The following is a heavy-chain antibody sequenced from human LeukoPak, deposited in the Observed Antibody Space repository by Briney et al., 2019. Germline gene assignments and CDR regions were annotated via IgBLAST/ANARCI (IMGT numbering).Heavy chain of an antibody. Sequence: GGSLRLSRAASGFTFSDAWMSWVRQAPGKGLEWVGRIKSKTDGGTIDYAAPVKGRFTILRDDSKNTLYLQMNSLKSEDTAVYYCSSLAMIRGVMPFDYWGQGTLVTVSS. CDR3: SSLAMIRGVMPFDY. CDR1: GFTFSDAW. V-gene: IGHV3-15*01. J-gene: IGHJ4*02. CDR2: IKSKTDGGTI. D-gene: IGHD3-10*01.